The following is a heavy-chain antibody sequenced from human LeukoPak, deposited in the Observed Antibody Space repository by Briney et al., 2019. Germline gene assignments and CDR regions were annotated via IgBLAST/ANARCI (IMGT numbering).Heavy chain of an antibody. CDR1: GVTFDDYA. CDR2: ISWNSGSI. V-gene: IGHV3-9*01. Sequence: GRSLRLSCAASGVTFDDYAMHWVRQAPGKGLEWVSGISWNSGSIGYADSVKGRFTISRDNAKNSLYLQMNSLRAEDTALYYCAKSGLGAVAGRQYYFDYWGQGTLVTVSS. D-gene: IGHD6-19*01. CDR3: AKSGLGAVAGRQYYFDY. J-gene: IGHJ4*02.